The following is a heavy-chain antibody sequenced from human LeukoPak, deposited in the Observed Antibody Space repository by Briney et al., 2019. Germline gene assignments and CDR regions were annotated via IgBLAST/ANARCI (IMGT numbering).Heavy chain of an antibody. CDR3: ARDGTGVYNLVEY. J-gene: IGHJ4*02. Sequence: ASVKVSSKASGYTFTGYYMHWVRQAPRQGLEWMGWINPNSGGTNYAQKFQGRVTMTRDTSISTAYMELSRLRSDDTAVYYCARDGTGVYNLVEYWGQGTLVTVSS. CDR2: INPNSGGT. CDR1: GYTFTGYY. D-gene: IGHD5-24*01. V-gene: IGHV1-2*02.